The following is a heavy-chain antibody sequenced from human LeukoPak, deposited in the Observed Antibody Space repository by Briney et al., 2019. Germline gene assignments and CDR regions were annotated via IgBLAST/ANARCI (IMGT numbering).Heavy chain of an antibody. D-gene: IGHD2-2*01. CDR1: GFTFSSYA. CDR2: INDSGDST. V-gene: IGHV3-23*01. J-gene: IGHJ5*02. Sequence: GGSLSLSCAASGFTFSSYAMSWVRQAPGKELEWVSSINDSGDSTYYADSVKGRFTISRDNSKNTLYLLMNNLRAEDTAIFYCATAYCSSTSCPTWGQGTLVTVSS. CDR3: ATAYCSSTSCPT.